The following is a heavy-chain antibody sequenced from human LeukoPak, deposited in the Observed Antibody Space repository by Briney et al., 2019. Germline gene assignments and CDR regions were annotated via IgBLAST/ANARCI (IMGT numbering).Heavy chain of an antibody. Sequence: ASVTVSCKASGYTFTSYDINWVRQATGQGLEWMGWMNPNSGNTGYAQKFQGRVTMTRNTSISTAYMELSSLRSEDTAVYYCASGIALHDAFDIWGQGTMVTVSS. CDR1: GYTFTSYD. D-gene: IGHD3-16*02. J-gene: IGHJ3*02. V-gene: IGHV1-8*01. CDR3: ASGIALHDAFDI. CDR2: MNPNSGNT.